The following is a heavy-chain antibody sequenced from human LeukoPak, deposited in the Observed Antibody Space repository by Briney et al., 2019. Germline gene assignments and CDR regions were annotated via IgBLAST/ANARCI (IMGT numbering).Heavy chain of an antibody. V-gene: IGHV4-4*02. CDR3: ARLTPTTLSLYYYYMDV. J-gene: IGHJ6*03. Sequence: PSETLSLTCAVSGGSISSSNWWSWVRPPPGKGLERIGRIFHTGTTDYKTSLKGRVTISVDKSKNQFSLKLTSVTAADTAVYYCARLTPTTLSLYYYYMDVWGKGTTVTVSS. D-gene: IGHD2/OR15-2a*01. CDR1: GGSISSSNW. CDR2: IFHTGTT.